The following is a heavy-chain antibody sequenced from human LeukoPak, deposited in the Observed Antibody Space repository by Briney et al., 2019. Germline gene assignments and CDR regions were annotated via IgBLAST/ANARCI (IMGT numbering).Heavy chain of an antibody. CDR2: SNPNSSGT. CDR3: ARERECGY. D-gene: IGHD2-21*01. V-gene: IGHV1-2*02. CDR1: GYTFTGCY. Sequence: ASVKVSCKASGYTFTGCYMHWVRQPPRQGLERMGWSNPNSSGTNYAQKFQGRVSLKRDTFISADSVELCSVRSADTVVYYCARERECGYWGQGTLVTVSS. J-gene: IGHJ4*02.